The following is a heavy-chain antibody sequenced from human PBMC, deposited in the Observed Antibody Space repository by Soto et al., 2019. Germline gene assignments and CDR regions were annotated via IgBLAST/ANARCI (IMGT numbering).Heavy chain of an antibody. J-gene: IGHJ5*02. D-gene: IGHD2-8*01. V-gene: IGHV1-69*13. CDR1: GGTFSSYA. Sequence: SVKVSCKASGGTFSSYAISWVRQAPGQGLEWMGGIIPIFGTANYAQKFQGRVTITADESTSTAYMELSSLRSEDTAVYYCARENTDVLMVYASNNWFDPWGQGTLVTVSS. CDR3: ARENTDVLMVYASNNWFDP. CDR2: IIPIFGTA.